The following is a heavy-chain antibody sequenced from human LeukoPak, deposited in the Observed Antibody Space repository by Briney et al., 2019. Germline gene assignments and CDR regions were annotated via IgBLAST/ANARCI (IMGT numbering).Heavy chain of an antibody. J-gene: IGHJ4*02. CDR2: IWYDGSNK. CDR3: ARPSTHYDSSGYSNY. V-gene: IGHV3-33*08. Sequence: GGSLRLSCAASGFTFSSYWMHWVRQAPGKGLEWVAVIWYDGSNKYYADSVKGRSTISRDNTKNTLYLQMNSLRVEDTAVYYCARPSTHYDSSGYSNYWGQGTLVTVSS. D-gene: IGHD3-22*01. CDR1: GFTFSSYW.